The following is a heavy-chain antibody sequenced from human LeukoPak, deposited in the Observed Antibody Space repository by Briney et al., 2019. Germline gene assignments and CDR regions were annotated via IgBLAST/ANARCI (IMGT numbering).Heavy chain of an antibody. Sequence: SETLSLTCTVSGGSISSYYWSWIRQPPGKGLEWIGYNYYSGSTNYNPSLKSRVTISVDTSKNQFSLKLSSVTAADTAVYYCARWYNWNDHYYFDYWGQGTLVTVSS. CDR1: GGSISSYY. J-gene: IGHJ4*02. CDR3: ARWYNWNDHYYFDY. CDR2: NYYSGST. V-gene: IGHV4-59*08. D-gene: IGHD1-20*01.